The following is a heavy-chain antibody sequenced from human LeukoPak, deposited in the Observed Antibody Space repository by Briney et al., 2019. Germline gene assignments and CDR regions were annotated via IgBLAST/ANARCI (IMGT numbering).Heavy chain of an antibody. V-gene: IGHV3-7*01. CDR1: GFTFSSYW. D-gene: IGHD5-18*01. J-gene: IGHJ4*02. Sequence: GGSLRLSCAASGFTFSSYWMNWVRQAPGKGLEWLANIRQDGNEKHYVDPVKGRFTMSRDNAKNSLYLQMNSLRAEDTAVYYCVRDVSGSSYGDCWGQGTLVTVSS. CDR2: IRQDGNEK. CDR3: VRDVSGSSYGDC.